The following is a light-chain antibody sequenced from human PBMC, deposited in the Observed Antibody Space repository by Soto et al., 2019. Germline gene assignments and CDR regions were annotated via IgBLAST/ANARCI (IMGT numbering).Light chain of an antibody. CDR3: AAWDDSLSGRS. CDR2: RNN. V-gene: IGLV1-47*01. Sequence: QSVLTQPPSASGTPGQRVTISCSGSSSNIGSNYVYWYQQLPGTAPQLLIYRNNQRPSGVPDRFSGSKSGTSASLAISGLRSEDEAGYYCAAWDDSLSGRSFGTGTKLTVL. J-gene: IGLJ1*01. CDR1: SSNIGSNY.